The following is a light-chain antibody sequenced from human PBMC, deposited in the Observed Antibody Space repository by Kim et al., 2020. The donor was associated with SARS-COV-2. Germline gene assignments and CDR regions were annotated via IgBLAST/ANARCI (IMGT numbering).Light chain of an antibody. CDR3: QHYDNLPMYT. Sequence: ASVGDRVTITCRASQDISQYLNWYQQKPGEAPKLVIYDAFNLETGVTSRFRGSGSGTDFTFTITSLQPEDIATYYCQHYDNLPMYTFGQGTKLEI. J-gene: IGKJ2*01. CDR1: QDISQY. CDR2: DAF. V-gene: IGKV1-33*01.